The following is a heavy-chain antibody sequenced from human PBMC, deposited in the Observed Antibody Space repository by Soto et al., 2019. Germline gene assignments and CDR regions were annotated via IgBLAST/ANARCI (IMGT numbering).Heavy chain of an antibody. J-gene: IGHJ6*02. CDR2: IIPIFGTA. D-gene: IGHD3-22*01. Sequence: QVQLVQSGAEVKKPGSSVKVSCKASGGTFSSYAISWVRQAPGQGLEWMGGIIPIFGTANYAQKFQGRVTITADESTSTADMELSSQRSEDTAVYYCARPDYYDSSGYYPGYYYYGMDVWGQGTTVTVSS. CDR3: ARPDYYDSSGYYPGYYYYGMDV. CDR1: GGTFSSYA. V-gene: IGHV1-69*12.